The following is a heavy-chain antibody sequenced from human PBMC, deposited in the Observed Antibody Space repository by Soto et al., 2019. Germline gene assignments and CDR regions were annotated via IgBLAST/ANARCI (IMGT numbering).Heavy chain of an antibody. V-gene: IGHV3-7*01. CDR1: GFTFSSYW. Sequence: GGSLRLSCAASGFTFSSYWMSWVRQAPGKGLEWVANIKQDGSEKYYVDSVKGRFTISRDNAKNSLYLQMNSLRAEDTAVYYCARDALRFLEWLLRPTNFDYWGQGTLVTVSS. J-gene: IGHJ4*02. CDR3: ARDALRFLEWLLRPTNFDY. D-gene: IGHD3-3*01. CDR2: IKQDGSEK.